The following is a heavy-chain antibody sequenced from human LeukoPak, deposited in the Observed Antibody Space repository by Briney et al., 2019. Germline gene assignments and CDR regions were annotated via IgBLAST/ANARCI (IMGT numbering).Heavy chain of an antibody. CDR3: GHYYYYGSGLNWFDL. Sequence: SETLSLTCAVYGGSFSGYYWSWIRQPPGKGLEGIGEINHSGSTNYNPSLKSRVTISVDTSKNQFYLPLSSVTAADTAVYYCGHYYYYGSGLNWFDLWGQGTLVTVSS. J-gene: IGHJ5*02. CDR1: GGSFSGYY. D-gene: IGHD3-10*01. CDR2: INHSGST. V-gene: IGHV4-34*01.